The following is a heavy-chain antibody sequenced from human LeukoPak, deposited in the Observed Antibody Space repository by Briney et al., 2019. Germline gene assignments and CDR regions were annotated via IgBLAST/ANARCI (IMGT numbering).Heavy chain of an antibody. D-gene: IGHD2-2*01. V-gene: IGHV4-34*01. CDR3: ARDPVPGPGVYLDS. Sequence: SQTRSPTCPVYGASFTANYSSWNRQPPGKVLEWIGEINHIVTTTYNPSLKTRVTISVATSKKQFSLNLSSLTAPDTAAYYCARDPVPGPGVYLDSSGQGTLVTVSS. CDR1: GASFTANY. CDR2: INHIVTT. J-gene: IGHJ4*02.